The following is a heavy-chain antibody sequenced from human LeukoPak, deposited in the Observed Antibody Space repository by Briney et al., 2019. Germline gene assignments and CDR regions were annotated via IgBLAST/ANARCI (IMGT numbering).Heavy chain of an antibody. CDR3: ARDSDFDSGGYYPYYYYYYNMDV. CDR1: GFTFSSYS. D-gene: IGHD3-22*01. CDR2: ISSSSSYI. V-gene: IGHV3-21*01. Sequence: GESLRLSCAASGFTFSSYSMNWVRQAPGKGLEWVSSISSSSSYIYYADSVKGRFTIFRDNARNSLFLQMNSLRAEDTAVYYCARDSDFDSGGYYPYYYYYYNMDVWGQGTTVTVSS. J-gene: IGHJ6*02.